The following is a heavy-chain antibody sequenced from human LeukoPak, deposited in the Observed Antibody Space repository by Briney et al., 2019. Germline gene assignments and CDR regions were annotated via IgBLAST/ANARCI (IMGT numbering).Heavy chain of an antibody. V-gene: IGHV3-23*01. CDR2: ISSSGGST. CDR1: SSSSYY. D-gene: IGHD5-18*01. CDR3: AKGGGYSYGIYYFDY. Sequence: SSSSYYWGWIRQPPGKGLEWVSAISSSGGSTYYADSVKGRFTISRDNSKNTLYLQMNSLRAEDTAVYYCAKGGGYSYGIYYFDYWGQGTLVTVSS. J-gene: IGHJ4*02.